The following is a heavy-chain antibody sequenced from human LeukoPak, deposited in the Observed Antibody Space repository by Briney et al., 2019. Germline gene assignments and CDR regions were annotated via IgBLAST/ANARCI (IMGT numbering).Heavy chain of an antibody. Sequence: AGGSLRLSCAASGFTFNSYTMKWVRQAPGKGLEWVSSISSSSSYIYYADSVKGRFTISRDNAKKSLYLQMNSLRAEDTAVYFCARATWDPNYYYYMDVWGKGTTVTISS. D-gene: IGHD1-26*01. CDR1: GFTFNSYT. J-gene: IGHJ6*03. CDR2: ISSSSSYI. V-gene: IGHV3-21*01. CDR3: ARATWDPNYYYYMDV.